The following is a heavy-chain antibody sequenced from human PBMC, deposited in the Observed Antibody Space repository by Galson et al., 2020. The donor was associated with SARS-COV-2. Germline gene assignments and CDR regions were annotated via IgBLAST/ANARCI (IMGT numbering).Heavy chain of an antibody. CDR1: GFTFSSHS. CDR2: ISSGSSYI. Sequence: GESLKISCAASGFTFSSHSMSWVRQAPGKGLEWVSSISSGSSYIYYADSVKGRFTISRDNAKNSLYLQMNSLRAEDTAVYYCARGRDSSVTYWFDPWGQGTLVTVSS. D-gene: IGHD3-22*01. V-gene: IGHV3-21*01. J-gene: IGHJ5*02. CDR3: ARGRDSSVTYWFDP.